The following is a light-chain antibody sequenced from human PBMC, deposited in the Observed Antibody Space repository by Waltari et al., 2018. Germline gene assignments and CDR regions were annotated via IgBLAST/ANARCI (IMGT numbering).Light chain of an antibody. V-gene: IGLV3-1*01. J-gene: IGLJ1*01. Sequence: SYELTQPPSVSVSPGQTASITCSGDILGDKYPSWYQQTPGQSPVLVIYHDSKRPSGIPERFSGSNSGNAATLTIRGTQAMDEADYYCQAWDSSTYVFGSGTTVTVL. CDR3: QAWDSSTYV. CDR1: ILGDKY. CDR2: HDS.